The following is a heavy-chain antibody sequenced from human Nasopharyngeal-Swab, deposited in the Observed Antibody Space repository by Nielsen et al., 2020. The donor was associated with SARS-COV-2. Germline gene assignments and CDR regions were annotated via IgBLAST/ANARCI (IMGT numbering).Heavy chain of an antibody. D-gene: IGHD6-6*01. CDR1: GFTFSGSA. V-gene: IGHV3-73*01. Sequence: GGSLRLSCAASGFTFSGSAMHWVRQASGKGLEWVCRIRSKANSYATAYAASVKGRFTISRDDSKNTAYLQMNSLKTEDTAVYYCTRHWDQYSSPYYYYGMDVWGQGTTVTVSS. CDR3: TRHWDQYSSPYYYYGMDV. CDR2: IRSKANSYAT. J-gene: IGHJ6*02.